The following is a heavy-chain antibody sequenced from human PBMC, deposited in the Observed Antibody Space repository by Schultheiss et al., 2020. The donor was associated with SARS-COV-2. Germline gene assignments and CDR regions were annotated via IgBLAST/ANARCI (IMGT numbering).Heavy chain of an antibody. D-gene: IGHD1-26*01. CDR3: ARVHYLYGMDV. CDR1: GGSISSGGYY. J-gene: IGHJ6*02. V-gene: IGHV4-61*08. CDR2: IYTSGST. Sequence: SETLSLTCTVSGGSISSGGYYWSWIRQPPGKGLEWIGYIYTSGSTYYNPSLKSRVTISVDTSKNQFSLKLSSVTAADTAVYYCARVHYLYGMDVWGQGTTVTVSS.